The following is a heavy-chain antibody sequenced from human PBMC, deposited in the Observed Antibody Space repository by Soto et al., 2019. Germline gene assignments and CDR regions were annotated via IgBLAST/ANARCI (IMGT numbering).Heavy chain of an antibody. CDR1: GGSISSYY. CDR2: IYYSGST. J-gene: IGHJ4*02. Sequence: SETLSLTCTVSGGSISSYYWSWIRQPPGKGLEWIGNIYYSGSTNYNPSLKSRITISVDTAKNQFSLRLSSVTAADTAVYYCARGGAMGNYYGSGSYFSRPRDPFDYWGQGTLVTVSS. CDR3: ARGGAMGNYYGSGSYFSRPRDPFDY. V-gene: IGHV4-59*01. D-gene: IGHD3-10*01.